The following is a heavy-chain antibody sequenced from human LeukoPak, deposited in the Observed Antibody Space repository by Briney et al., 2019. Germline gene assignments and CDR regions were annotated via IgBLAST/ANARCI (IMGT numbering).Heavy chain of an antibody. D-gene: IGHD2-2*01. J-gene: IGHJ4*02. V-gene: IGHV3-23*01. CDR1: GFTFSSYA. CDR3: AKRTRNIVVVPAAFFDY. Sequence: GGSLRLSCAVSGFTFSSYAMSWVRQAPGKGLEWVSAISGSGGSTYYADSVKGRFTISRDNSKNTLYLQMNSLRAEDTAVYYCAKRTRNIVVVPAAFFDYWGQGTLVTVSS. CDR2: ISGSGGST.